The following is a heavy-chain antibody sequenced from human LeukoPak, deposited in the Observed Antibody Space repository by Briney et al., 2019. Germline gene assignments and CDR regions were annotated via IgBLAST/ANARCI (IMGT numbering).Heavy chain of an antibody. V-gene: IGHV1-3*01. CDR3: ARRYYYYDTSGYNYYYYGMDV. CDR1: GYTFTSYA. D-gene: IGHD3-22*01. J-gene: IGHJ6*02. CDR2: INAGNGNT. Sequence: ASVKVSCKASGYTFTSYAMHWVRQAPGQRLEWMVWINAGNGNTKYSQKFQGRITITRDTSASTAYMELSSLRSEDTAVYYCARRYYYYDTSGYNYYYYGMDVWGQGTAVTVSS.